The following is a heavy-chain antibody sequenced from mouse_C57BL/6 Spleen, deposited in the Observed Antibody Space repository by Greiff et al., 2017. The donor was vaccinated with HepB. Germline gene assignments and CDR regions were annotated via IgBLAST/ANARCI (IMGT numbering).Heavy chain of an antibody. Sequence: QVQLKQPGAELVKPGASVKLSCKASGYTFTSYWMHWVKQRPGRGLEWIGRIDPNSGGTKYNEKFKSKATLTVDKPSSTAYMQLSSLTSEDSAVYYCASSYYYGSSHWYFDVWGTGTTVTVSS. CDR2: IDPNSGGT. CDR3: ASSYYYGSSHWYFDV. J-gene: IGHJ1*03. V-gene: IGHV1-72*01. CDR1: GYTFTSYW. D-gene: IGHD1-1*01.